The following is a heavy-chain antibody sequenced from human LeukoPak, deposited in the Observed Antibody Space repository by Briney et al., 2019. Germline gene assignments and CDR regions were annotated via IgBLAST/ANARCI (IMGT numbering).Heavy chain of an antibody. Sequence: GGSLRLSCAASGFTVSSNYMSWVRQAPGKGLEWVSVIYSGGSKYYADSVKGRFTISRDNSKNTLYLQMNSLRAEDTAVYYCARDRGYYDSSGYITLGAFDIWGQGTMVTVSS. CDR1: GFTVSSNY. V-gene: IGHV3-53*01. D-gene: IGHD3-22*01. CDR3: ARDRGYYDSSGYITLGAFDI. J-gene: IGHJ3*02. CDR2: IYSGGSK.